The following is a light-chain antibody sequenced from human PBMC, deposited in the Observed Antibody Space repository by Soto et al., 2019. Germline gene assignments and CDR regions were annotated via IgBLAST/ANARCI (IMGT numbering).Light chain of an antibody. CDR2: GAS. CDR3: QSYGSSRT. V-gene: IGKV3-11*01. Sequence: EVVLTQSPSTLSLSPWDRAALSFKASQSVHNYLAWYQQKPGQAPRLLIYGASNRAAGVPARFSGSGSGTDFTLSISRLEPEDFAVYYCQSYGSSRTFGHGTKVDIK. J-gene: IGKJ1*01. CDR1: QSVHNY.